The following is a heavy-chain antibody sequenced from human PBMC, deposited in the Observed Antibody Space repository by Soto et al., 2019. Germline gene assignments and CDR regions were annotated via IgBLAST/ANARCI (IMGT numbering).Heavy chain of an antibody. CDR2: IIPILGIA. V-gene: IGHV1-69*10. Sequence: ASVKVSCKASGVTFSSYAISWVRQAPGQGLEWMGGIIPILGIANYAQKFQGRVTITADKSTSTAYMELSSLRSEDTAVYYCARGNHYDFWSGYYDYWGQGTLVTVSS. D-gene: IGHD3-3*01. CDR1: GVTFSSYA. CDR3: ARGNHYDFWSGYYDY. J-gene: IGHJ4*02.